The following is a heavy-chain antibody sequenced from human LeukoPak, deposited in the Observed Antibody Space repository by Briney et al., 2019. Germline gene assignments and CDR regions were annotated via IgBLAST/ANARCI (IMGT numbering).Heavy chain of an antibody. CDR3: ARDPQHSWFDP. Sequence: GGSLRLSCAASGFAVSSNYMSWVRQAPGKGLEWVSYISSSSSVIQYADSVKGLFTISRDNAKNSLYRQMNSLRDEDTAVYYCARDPQHSWFDPWGQGTLVTVSS. CDR2: ISSSSSVI. V-gene: IGHV3-48*02. J-gene: IGHJ5*02. CDR1: GFAVSSNY.